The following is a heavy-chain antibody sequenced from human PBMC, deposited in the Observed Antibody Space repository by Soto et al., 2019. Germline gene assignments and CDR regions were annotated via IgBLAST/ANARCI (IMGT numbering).Heavy chain of an antibody. CDR2: IIPIFGTA. J-gene: IGHJ5*02. CDR3: ARENPNYGGNSFHWFDP. CDR1: GGTVRSYG. V-gene: IGHV1-69*01. D-gene: IGHD4-17*01. Sequence: SVQVCCNASGGTVRSYGISWVRQSPGQGLERMGWIIPIFGTANYAQKFQGRVTITADESTSTAYMELSSLRSEDTAVYYCARENPNYGGNSFHWFDPWGQVPPVAVSP.